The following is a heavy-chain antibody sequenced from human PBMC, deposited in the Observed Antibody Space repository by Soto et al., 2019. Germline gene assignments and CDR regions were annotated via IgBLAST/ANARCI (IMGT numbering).Heavy chain of an antibody. V-gene: IGHV4-4*02. D-gene: IGHD2-8*01. CDR3: ARCLHCSNGGRFDP. Sequence: QVHLQESGPGLVTPSGTLSLTCAVSGVSIGSPNLWTLVRQAPGKGLEWIGEMWPSGGTTYNPSLRNRVTISVDNSKNPLSLTLTSVTAADTAIYYCARCLHCSNGGRFDPWGQGALVTVSS. J-gene: IGHJ5*02. CDR2: MWPSGGT. CDR1: GVSIGSPNL.